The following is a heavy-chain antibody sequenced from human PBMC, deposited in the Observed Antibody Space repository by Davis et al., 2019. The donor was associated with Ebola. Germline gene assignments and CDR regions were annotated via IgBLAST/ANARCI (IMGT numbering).Heavy chain of an antibody. D-gene: IGHD3-9*01. CDR1: GGSFSSHP. CDR3: ARDFDGGNYYFDY. Sequence: SVKVSCKTSGGSFSSHPISWVRQAPRQGLEWMGGIIPIFDTPHYAQSFQGRITITADASTSKAYMELSSLRSEDTATYFCARDFDGGNYYFDYWGPGTPVTASS. V-gene: IGHV1-69*13. J-gene: IGHJ4*02. CDR2: IIPIFDTP.